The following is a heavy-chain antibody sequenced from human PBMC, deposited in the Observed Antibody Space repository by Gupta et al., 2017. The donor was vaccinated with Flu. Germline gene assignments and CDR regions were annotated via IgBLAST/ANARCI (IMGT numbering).Heavy chain of an antibody. CDR2: IRQDGGER. CDR3: ARDRSRSDWKGGFDY. D-gene: IGHD1-1*01. CDR1: GFTFSNSW. J-gene: IGHJ4*02. V-gene: IGHV3-7*01. Sequence: EVQLVESGGGLVQPGGSLRVSCAASGFTFSNSWMTWVRQAPGKGLEWVANIRQDGGERYYVDSVKGRFTISRDNSRDSLFLQMHSLRVEDTGIYYCARDRSRSDWKGGFDYWGRGTLVTVSS.